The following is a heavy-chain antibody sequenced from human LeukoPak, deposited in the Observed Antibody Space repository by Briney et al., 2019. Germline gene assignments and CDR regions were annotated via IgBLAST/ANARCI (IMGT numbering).Heavy chain of an antibody. D-gene: IGHD2-2*01. CDR1: GYSFTSYW. V-gene: IGHV5-51*01. CDR2: IYPGDSDT. J-gene: IGHJ5*02. CDR3: ARDLAWGDCSTTSCSTKDHNWLDP. Sequence: GESLKISCKGSGYSFTSYWIGWVRQMPGKGLEWMGIIYPGDSDTRYSPSFQGQVTISADKSISTAYLQWSSLKASDTAMYYCARDLAWGDCSTTSCSTKDHNWLDPWGQGTLVTVTS.